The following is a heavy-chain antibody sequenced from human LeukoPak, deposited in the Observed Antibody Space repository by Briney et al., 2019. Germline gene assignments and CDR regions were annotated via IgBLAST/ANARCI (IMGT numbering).Heavy chain of an antibody. D-gene: IGHD7-27*01. CDR3: AMGARGDYSGEDY. CDR1: GFPFSSDA. V-gene: IGHV3-23*01. CDR2: ISGSTGST. J-gene: IGHJ4*02. Sequence: PGGSLRLSCAGSGFPFSSDAMNWVRQAPGKGLEWVASISGSTGSTQYADSVKGRFTVSRDNSKNTLYPQMNSLRAEDTALYYCAMGARGDYSGEDYWGQGTLVTVSS.